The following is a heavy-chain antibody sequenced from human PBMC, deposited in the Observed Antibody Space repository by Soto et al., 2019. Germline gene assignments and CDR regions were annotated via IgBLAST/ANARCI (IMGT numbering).Heavy chain of an antibody. V-gene: IGHV6-1*01. CDR2: TYYRSKWYN. CDR1: GDSVSSNSAA. J-gene: IGHJ4*02. CDR3: ARDNSGVITGTRHEPFYFDY. Sequence: PSQTLSLTCAISGDSVSSNSAAWNWIRQSPSRGLEWLGRTYYRSKWYNDYAVSVKSRITINPDTSKNQFSLQLNSVTPEDTAVYYCARDNSGVITGTRHEPFYFDYWGQGILVTVFS. D-gene: IGHD1-20*01.